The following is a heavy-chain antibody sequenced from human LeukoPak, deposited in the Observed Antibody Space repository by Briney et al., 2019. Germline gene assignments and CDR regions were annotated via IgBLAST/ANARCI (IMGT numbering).Heavy chain of an antibody. V-gene: IGHV3-23*01. CDR1: GFTFSNYA. CDR2: ITNSGGSA. CDR3: AKSYKDNWYSFDX. D-gene: IGHD1-1*01. J-gene: IGHJ4*02. Sequence: GGSLRLSCAASGFTFSNYAMTWVRQAPGKGLEWVSSITNSGGSANYADSVKGRFTISRDTSKNTLYLHLNSLRAEDTALYYXAKSYKDNWYSFDXWGQGTLVTVSS.